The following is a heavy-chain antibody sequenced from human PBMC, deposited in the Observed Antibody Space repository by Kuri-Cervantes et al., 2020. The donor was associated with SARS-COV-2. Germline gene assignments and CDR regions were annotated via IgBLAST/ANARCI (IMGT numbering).Heavy chain of an antibody. CDR3: ARARAYSGDDYFYHYGMDV. Sequence: SETLSLTCTVSGGSIRSYYWSWIRQPPGKGMEWLGSIYHKGRTNYNPTLNKRPTISGDRPNNQVSLKGTSVTAADTAVYYCARARAYSGDDYFYHYGMDVWGQGTTVTVSS. V-gene: IGHV4-59*12. J-gene: IGHJ6*02. D-gene: IGHD2-21*02. CDR1: GGSIRSYY. CDR2: IYHKGRT.